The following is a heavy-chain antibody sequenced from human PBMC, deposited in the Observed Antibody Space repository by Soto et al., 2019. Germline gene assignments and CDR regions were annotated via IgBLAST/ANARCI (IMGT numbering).Heavy chain of an antibody. CDR2: IYPGDSDT. Sequence: GESLKISCKGSGYSFTSYWIGWVRQMPGKGLEWMGIIYPGDSDTRYSPSFQGQVTISADKSISTAYLQWSSLKASDTAMYYCARHREPGTTTVSFDYWGQGTLVTVSS. D-gene: IGHD1-7*01. V-gene: IGHV5-51*01. CDR3: ARHREPGTTTVSFDY. J-gene: IGHJ4*02. CDR1: GYSFTSYW.